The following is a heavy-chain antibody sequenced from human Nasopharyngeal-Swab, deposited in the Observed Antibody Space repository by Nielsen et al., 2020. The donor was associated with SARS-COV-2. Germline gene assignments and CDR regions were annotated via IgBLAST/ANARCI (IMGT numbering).Heavy chain of an antibody. CDR2: LYGGGYT. V-gene: IGHV3-53*01. CDR3: AGYGGNSF. J-gene: IGHJ4*02. Sequence: GGSLRLSCAASGFTVSDNHVTWVRQAPGKGLECVAVLYGGGYTYSADSVKGRLTISRDNSKNTVDLQMDRLRAEDSAVYYCAGYGGNSFWGQGTLVTVSS. D-gene: IGHD4-23*01. CDR1: GFTVSDNH.